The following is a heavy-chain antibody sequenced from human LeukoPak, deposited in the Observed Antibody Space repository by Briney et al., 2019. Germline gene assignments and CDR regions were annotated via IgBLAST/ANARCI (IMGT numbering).Heavy chain of an antibody. V-gene: IGHV3-48*04. CDR3: ASLRGAYSGKLDY. J-gene: IGHJ4*02. Sequence: PGGSLRLSCAASGFTFSSYSMNWVRQAPGKGLEWVSYISSASGSIYYADSVKGRFTISRDNAKNSLFLQMNSLRAEDTAVYYCASLRGAYSGKLDYWGQGTLVTVSS. CDR2: ISSASGSI. D-gene: IGHD4-23*01. CDR1: GFTFSSYS.